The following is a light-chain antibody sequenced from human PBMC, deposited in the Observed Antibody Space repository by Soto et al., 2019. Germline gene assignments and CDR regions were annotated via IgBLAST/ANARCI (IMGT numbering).Light chain of an antibody. CDR3: MQSTQLPPT. CDR2: KVS. CDR1: QILEYSDGDTH. Sequence: DVVLTQSPLSLPVTLGQPASISCSSIQILEYSDGDTHLNWFHQRPGQSPRRLIYKVSNRDSGVPDRFSGSGSGTDFTLEISRVETDDVGIYYCMQSTQLPPTFGQGTRLEI. J-gene: IGKJ5*01. V-gene: IGKV2-30*01.